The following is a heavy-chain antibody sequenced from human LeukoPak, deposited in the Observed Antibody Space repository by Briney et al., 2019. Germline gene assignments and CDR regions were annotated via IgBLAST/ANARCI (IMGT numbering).Heavy chain of an antibody. J-gene: IGHJ4*02. CDR2: ISAYNGNT. D-gene: IGHD3-10*01. CDR1: GYTFTSYG. V-gene: IGHV1-18*01. CDR3: ARDLNSGAYYGSGNLPDY. Sequence: ASVKVSCKASGYTFTSYGISWVRQAPGQGLEWMGWISAYNGNTNYAQKLQGRVTMTTDTSTSTAYMELRSLRSDDTAVYYCARDLNSGAYYGSGNLPDYWGQGTLVTVSS.